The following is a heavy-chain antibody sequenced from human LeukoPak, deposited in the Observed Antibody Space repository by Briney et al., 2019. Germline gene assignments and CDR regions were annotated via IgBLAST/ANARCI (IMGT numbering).Heavy chain of an antibody. CDR1: GYTFTSYD. CDR2: INPNSGGT. Sequence: ASVKVSCKASGYTFTSYDINWVRQAPGQGLEWMGRINPNSGGTNYAQKFQGRVTMTRDTSISTAYMELSRLRSDDTAVYYCARDTGLSGYYYYYMDVWGKGTTVTVSS. CDR3: ARDTGLSGYYYYYMDV. D-gene: IGHD2-15*01. J-gene: IGHJ6*03. V-gene: IGHV1-2*06.